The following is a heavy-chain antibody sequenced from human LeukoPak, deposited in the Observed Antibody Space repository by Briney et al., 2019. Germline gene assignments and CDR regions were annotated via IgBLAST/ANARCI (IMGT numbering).Heavy chain of an antibody. V-gene: IGHV1-8*01. Sequence: GASVKVSCKASGYTFTSYDINWVRQATGQGLEWMGWMNPNSGNTGYAQKFQGRVTMTRNTSISTAYMELSSLRSEDTAVYYCARGPEVQLWYTDYYYYMDVWGKGTTVTVSS. D-gene: IGHD5-18*01. J-gene: IGHJ6*03. CDR2: MNPNSGNT. CDR1: GYTFTSYD. CDR3: ARGPEVQLWYTDYYYYMDV.